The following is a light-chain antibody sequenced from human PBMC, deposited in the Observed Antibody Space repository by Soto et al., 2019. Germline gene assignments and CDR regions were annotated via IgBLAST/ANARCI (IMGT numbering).Light chain of an antibody. CDR3: QSYDTKSVI. CDR1: GGTVASNY. Sequence: NFMLTQPHSVSESPGKTVTISCTGSGGTVASNYVQWYQQRPGSAPTTVIYADNERLSGVPDRFSGSIDRSSNSASLTISGLKPEDEADYYCQSYDTKSVIFGGGTQLTVL. CDR2: ADN. J-gene: IGLJ2*01. V-gene: IGLV6-57*02.